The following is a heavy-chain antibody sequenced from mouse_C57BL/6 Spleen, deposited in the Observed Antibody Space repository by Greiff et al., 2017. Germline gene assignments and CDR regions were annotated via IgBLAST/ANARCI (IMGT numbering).Heavy chain of an antibody. CDR3: ARGGYGSRTDYAMDY. CDR1: GYTFTSYW. D-gene: IGHD1-1*01. V-gene: IGHV1-69*01. J-gene: IGHJ4*01. CDR2: IDPSDSYT. Sequence: QVQLQQSGAELVMPGASVKLSCKASGYTFTSYWMHWVKQRPGQGLEWIGEIDPSDSYTNYNQKFKGKSTLTVDKSSSTAYMQLSSLTSEDSAVYYCARGGYGSRTDYAMDYWGQGTSVTVSS.